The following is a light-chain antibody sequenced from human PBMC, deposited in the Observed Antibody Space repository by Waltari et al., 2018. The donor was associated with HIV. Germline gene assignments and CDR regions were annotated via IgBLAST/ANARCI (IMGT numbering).Light chain of an antibody. Sequence: DIQMTQSPSSLSASVGDSVTITCRASQSISSYLNWYQQKPGKAPKLLISAASRLQSGVPSRFSGSGFGTEFTVTSSSLQPEDFATYYCQQGYITPPITFGQGTRLDIK. J-gene: IGKJ5*01. CDR2: AAS. CDR3: QQGYITPPIT. CDR1: QSISSY. V-gene: IGKV1-39*01.